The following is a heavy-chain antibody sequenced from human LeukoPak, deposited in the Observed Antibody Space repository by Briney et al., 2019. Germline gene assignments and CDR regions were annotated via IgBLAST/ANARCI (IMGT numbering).Heavy chain of an antibody. CDR2: IYSNGIT. CDR3: ARRAYFDSSGYSPTSVYFDL. CDR1: GGSIFSYY. V-gene: IGHV4-4*08. D-gene: IGHD3-22*01. J-gene: IGHJ2*01. Sequence: SETLSLTWTVSGGSIFSYYWNWIRQSPGKGLEWLGYIYSNGITNYSPSLRSRGTISIATSKNQFSLRLASVTAADTAIYYCARRAYFDSSGYSPTSVYFDLWGRGTLVTVSS.